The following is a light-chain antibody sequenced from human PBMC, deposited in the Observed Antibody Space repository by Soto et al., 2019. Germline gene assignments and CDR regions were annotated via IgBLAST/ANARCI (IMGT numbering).Light chain of an antibody. V-gene: IGKV3D-15*01. CDR1: QNIRTD. CDR2: DAS. Sequence: DIVMTQSPATLSVSPGESATLSCRASQNIRTDLAWYQQRSGQGRKLLIYDASTRATGIPARFSGSGSGTESTLTISSLQSEDFVVYYCQQYNNWPTWTFGQGTNV. CDR3: QQYNNWPTWT. J-gene: IGKJ1*01.